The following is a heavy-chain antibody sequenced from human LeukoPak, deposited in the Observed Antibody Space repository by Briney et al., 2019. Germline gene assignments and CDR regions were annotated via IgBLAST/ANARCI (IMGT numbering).Heavy chain of an antibody. CDR1: GFTFSSYS. D-gene: IGHD2-8*02. CDR3: ARGKTRGSFDY. Sequence: GGSLRLSCAASGFTFSSYSMNWVRQAPGKGLEWVSSISSSSSYIYYADSVKGRFTISSDNAKSSLYLQMNSVRAEDTAVYYCARGKTRGSFDYWGQGTLVTVSS. J-gene: IGHJ4*02. V-gene: IGHV3-21*01. CDR2: ISSSSSYI.